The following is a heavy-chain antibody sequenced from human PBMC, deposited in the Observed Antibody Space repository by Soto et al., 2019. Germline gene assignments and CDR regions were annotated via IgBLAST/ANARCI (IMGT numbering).Heavy chain of an antibody. CDR2: INPNSGGT. V-gene: IGHV1-2*02. D-gene: IGHD3-16*01. Sequence: ASVKVSCKASGYTFTGYYMHWVRQAPGQGLEWMGWINPNSGGTNYAQKFQGRVTMTRDTSISTAYMELSRLRSDDTAVYYCARSYVYPGPAQHWGQVTLVTVSS. CDR3: ARSYVYPGPAQH. CDR1: GYTFTGYY. J-gene: IGHJ1*01.